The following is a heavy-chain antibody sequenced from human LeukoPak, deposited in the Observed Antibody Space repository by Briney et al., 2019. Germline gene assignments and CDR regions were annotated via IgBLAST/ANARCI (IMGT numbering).Heavy chain of an antibody. CDR2: ISAYNGNT. CDR3: ARAPWYVWGSYRLCYFDY. CDR1: GYTFTSYG. D-gene: IGHD3-16*02. J-gene: IGHJ4*02. V-gene: IGHV1-18*01. Sequence: ASVKVSCKASGYTFTSYGISWVRQAPGQGLEWMGWISAYNGNTNYAQKLQGRVTMTTDTSTSTAYMELRSLRSDDTAMYYCARAPWYVWGSYRLCYFDYWGQGTLVTVSS.